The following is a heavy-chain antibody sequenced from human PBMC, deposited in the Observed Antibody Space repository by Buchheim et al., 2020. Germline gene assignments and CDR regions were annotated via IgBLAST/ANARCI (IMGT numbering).Heavy chain of an antibody. D-gene: IGHD5-24*01. Sequence: QLHLQESGSGLVKPSQTLSLTCTVSGDSISRDQYSWGWIRQPPGKGLEWIGYIYHSGNTYYNSSLRSRVAISVDSSRNQLSLNLTSVTAADTAVYYCARGGWTNGYSWGQGIL. CDR3: ARGGWTNGYS. J-gene: IGHJ4*02. CDR1: GDSISRDQYS. V-gene: IGHV4-30-2*01. CDR2: IYHSGNT.